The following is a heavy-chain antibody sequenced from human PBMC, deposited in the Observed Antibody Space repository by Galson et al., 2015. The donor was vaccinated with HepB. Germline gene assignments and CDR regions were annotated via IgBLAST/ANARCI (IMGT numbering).Heavy chain of an antibody. CDR3: AGGASTTSVMDV. D-gene: IGHD3-16*01. V-gene: IGHV1-3*01. CDR2: INAGNGNA. Sequence: SVKVSCKASGYTFTSYAMHWVRQAPGQRLEWMGWINAGNGNAIYSQKFQGRVTITRDTSASTAYMELSSLRSEDTAVYYCAGGASTTSVMDVWGQGTTVTVSS. CDR1: GYTFTSYA. J-gene: IGHJ6*02.